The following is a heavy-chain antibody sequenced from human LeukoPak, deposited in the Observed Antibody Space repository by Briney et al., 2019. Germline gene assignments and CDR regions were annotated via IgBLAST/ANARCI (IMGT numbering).Heavy chain of an antibody. V-gene: IGHV5-51*01. CDR1: GYSFTSYW. CDR2: IYPGDSDT. J-gene: IGHJ4*02. CDR3: ARARYISGYSFDY. D-gene: IGHD5-18*01. Sequence: GESLKISCEDSGYSFTSYWIGWVRQMPGKGLEWMGIIYPGDSDTRYSPSFQGQVTISADKSISTAYLQWSSLKASDTAMYYCARARYISGYSFDYWGQGTLVTVSS.